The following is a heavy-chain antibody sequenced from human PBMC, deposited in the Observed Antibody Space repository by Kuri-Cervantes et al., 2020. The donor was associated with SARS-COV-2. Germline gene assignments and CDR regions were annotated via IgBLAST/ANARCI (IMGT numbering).Heavy chain of an antibody. CDR3: ARGAVAGTLYYYYYGMDV. CDR1: GFTFSSYA. J-gene: IGHJ6*02. CDR2: ISYDGSNK. V-gene: IGHV3-30-3*01. Sequence: GESLKISCAASGFTFSSYAMHWVRQAPGKGLEWVAVISYDGSNKYYADSVKGRFTISRDNSKNTLYLQMNSLRAEDMAVYYCARGAVAGTLYYYYYGMDVWGQGTTVTVSS. D-gene: IGHD6-19*01.